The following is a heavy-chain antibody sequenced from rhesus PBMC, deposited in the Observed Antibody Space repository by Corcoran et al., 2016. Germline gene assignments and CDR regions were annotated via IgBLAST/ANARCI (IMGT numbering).Heavy chain of an antibody. CDR1: GFTFRSNA. D-gene: IGHD4-23*01. V-gene: IGHV3-72*01. CDR2: TGPGGDT. J-gene: IGHJ3*01. Sequence: EVQLVESGGGLVQPGGSLRLSWAASGFTFRSNAMQWVHQAPGKGLEWVSATGPGGDTYYADAVNGRFTISRDNAKNSLYLQMISLGAEDTAVYYCARGTVTTSGFEYWGQGLRVTVSS. CDR3: ARGTVTTSGFEY.